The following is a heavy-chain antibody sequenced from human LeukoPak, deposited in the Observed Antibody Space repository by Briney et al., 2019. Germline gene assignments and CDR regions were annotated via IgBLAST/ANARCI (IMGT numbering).Heavy chain of an antibody. CDR1: GFTFSIYE. CDR2: ISFSGSPK. CDR3: ARSAAGTYY. Sequence: GGSLRLSCAASGFTFSIYEMNWVRQAPGKGLEWVSYISFSGSPKYYTDSVKGRFTISRDNAKNSLYLQMNSLRAEDTAVYYCARSAAGTYYWGQGTLVTVSS. D-gene: IGHD1-1*01. V-gene: IGHV3-48*03. J-gene: IGHJ4*02.